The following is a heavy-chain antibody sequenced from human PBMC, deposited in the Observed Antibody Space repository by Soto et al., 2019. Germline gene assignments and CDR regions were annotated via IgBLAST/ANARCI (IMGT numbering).Heavy chain of an antibody. J-gene: IGHJ6*02. CDR3: ARGRGYCTNGVCYRGYYYGMDV. D-gene: IGHD2-8*01. CDR2: IYYSGST. Sequence: PSETLSLTCTVFGGSISSGDYYWSWIRQPPGKGLEWIGYIYYSGSTNYNPSLKSRVTISVDTSKNQFSLKLSSVTAADTAVYYCARGRGYCTNGVCYRGYYYGMDVWGQGTTVTVSS. CDR1: GGSISSGDYY. V-gene: IGHV4-30-4*01.